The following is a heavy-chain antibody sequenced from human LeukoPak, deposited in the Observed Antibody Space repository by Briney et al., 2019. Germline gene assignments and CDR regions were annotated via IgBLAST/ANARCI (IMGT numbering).Heavy chain of an antibody. D-gene: IGHD3-10*01. CDR1: GGSISSYY. J-gene: IGHJ4*02. Sequence: SETLSLTCTVSGGSISSYYWSWIRQPPGKGLEWIGEINHSGSTNYNPSLKSRVTISVDTSKNQFSLKLSSVTAADTAVYYCARAWFGSGSVNFDYWGQGTLVTVSS. CDR2: INHSGST. CDR3: ARAWFGSGSVNFDY. V-gene: IGHV4-34*01.